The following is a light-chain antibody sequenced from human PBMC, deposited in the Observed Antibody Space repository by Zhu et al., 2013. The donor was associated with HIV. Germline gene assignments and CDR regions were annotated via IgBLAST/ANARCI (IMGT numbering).Light chain of an antibody. V-gene: IGKV1-17*01. CDR3: QQSYNTPYT. CDR2: LAS. J-gene: IGKJ2*01. CDR1: QDIRNH. Sequence: DIQMTQSPSSLSASVGDRVTITCRASQDIRNHLGWYQQKPGKAPRRLIYLASTLQSGVPSRFSGSGSGTDFTLTISSLQPEDFATYFCQQSYNTPYTFGQGTKLEIK.